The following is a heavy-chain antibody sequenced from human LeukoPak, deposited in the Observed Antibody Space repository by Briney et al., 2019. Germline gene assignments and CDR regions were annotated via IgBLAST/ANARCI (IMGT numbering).Heavy chain of an antibody. D-gene: IGHD2-15*01. Sequence: PGGSLRLSCAASGFTFSSYWMSWVRQAPGKGLEWVANIKQDESEKYYVDSVKGRFTISRDNAKNSLYLQMNSLRAEDTAVYYCARDPKPYCSGGSCYHDYWGRGTLVTVSS. V-gene: IGHV3-7*01. J-gene: IGHJ4*02. CDR1: GFTFSSYW. CDR3: ARDPKPYCSGGSCYHDY. CDR2: IKQDESEK.